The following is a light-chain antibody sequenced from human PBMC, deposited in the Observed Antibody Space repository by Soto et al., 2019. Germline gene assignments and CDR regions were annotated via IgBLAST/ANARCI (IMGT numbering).Light chain of an antibody. Sequence: EIVLTQSPVTLSLSPGERATLSCRASQSINNYLALYQQKPGQAPRLLIYDASNRATGIPARFSGSGSGTDFTLTISSLEPEDFAVYYCQQRFNWQVTFGQGTRLEIK. J-gene: IGKJ5*01. V-gene: IGKV3-11*01. CDR1: QSINNY. CDR3: QQRFNWQVT. CDR2: DAS.